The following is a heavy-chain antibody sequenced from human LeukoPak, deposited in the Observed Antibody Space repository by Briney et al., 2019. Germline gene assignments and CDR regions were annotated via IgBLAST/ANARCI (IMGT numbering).Heavy chain of an antibody. Sequence: GGSLRLSCAASGFTFSSYWMSWVRQAPGKGLVWVATIKQDGSEKYYVDSVKGRFTISRDNAKNSLYLQMNSLRAEDTAVYYCARLTVEMATIIPRDAFDIWGQGTMVTVSS. CDR2: IKQDGSEK. D-gene: IGHD5-24*01. V-gene: IGHV3-7*01. CDR1: GFTFSSYW. CDR3: ARLTVEMATIIPRDAFDI. J-gene: IGHJ3*02.